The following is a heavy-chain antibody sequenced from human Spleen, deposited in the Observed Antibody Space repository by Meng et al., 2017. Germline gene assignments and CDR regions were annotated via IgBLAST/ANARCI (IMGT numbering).Heavy chain of an antibody. D-gene: IGHD3-16*02. CDR1: GFSFSTYG. CDR3: TSIRASLITFGGVVVIGGMDV. CDR2: IWNDGSQK. V-gene: IGHV3-41*02. J-gene: IGHJ6*02. Sequence: GESLKISCAASGFSFSTYGMSWVRQAPGKGLDWVAHIWNDGSQKYYADSVKGRFTISRDNSRSMLQLQMNSLKAKDTAMYYCTSIRASLITFGGVVVIGGMDVWGQGTMVTVSS.